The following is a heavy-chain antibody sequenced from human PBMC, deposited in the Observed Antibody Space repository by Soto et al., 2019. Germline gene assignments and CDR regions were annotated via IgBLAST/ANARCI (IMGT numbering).Heavy chain of an antibody. CDR1: GFTFSNYA. Sequence: EVQLLESGGGLVQPGGSLRLSCAASGFTFSNYAMTWVRQAPGKGLEWVSGISGSGSSIYYADSVKGRFTSPRDNSKNTLYLQMNSLRAEDTAVYYCAKGGDSSSWKNWFDPWGQGTLVTVSS. CDR3: AKGGDSSSWKNWFDP. D-gene: IGHD6-13*01. V-gene: IGHV3-23*01. CDR2: ISGSGSSI. J-gene: IGHJ5*02.